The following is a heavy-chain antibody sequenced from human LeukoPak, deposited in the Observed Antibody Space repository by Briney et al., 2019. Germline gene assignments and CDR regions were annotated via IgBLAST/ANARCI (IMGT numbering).Heavy chain of an antibody. V-gene: IGHV4-59*01. CDR1: GGSISSDY. Sequence: SETLSLTCTVSGGSISSDYWSWIRQPPGKGLEWIGYIYYSGSTNYNPSLKSRVTISVDTSKNQFSLKLSSVTAADTAVYYCARGGIRYYYGMDVWGQGTTVTVSS. J-gene: IGHJ6*02. CDR2: IYYSGST. CDR3: ARGGIRYYYGMDV. D-gene: IGHD5-18*01.